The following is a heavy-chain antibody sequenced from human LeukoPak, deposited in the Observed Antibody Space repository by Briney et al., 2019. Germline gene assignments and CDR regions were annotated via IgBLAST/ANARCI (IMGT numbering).Heavy chain of an antibody. D-gene: IGHD3-3*01. V-gene: IGHV3-7*01. CDR3: VSGFLQWLY. J-gene: IGHJ4*02. CDR1: GFSFSSYW. Sequence: PGGSLRLFSAASGFSFSSYWMSWVRQAPGKGLEWVANINPDGSNMLYVDPVKGRFTISRDNAKNSLYLQMNNLRAEDTAVYFCVSGFLQWLYWGQGTLVTVSS. CDR2: INPDGSNM.